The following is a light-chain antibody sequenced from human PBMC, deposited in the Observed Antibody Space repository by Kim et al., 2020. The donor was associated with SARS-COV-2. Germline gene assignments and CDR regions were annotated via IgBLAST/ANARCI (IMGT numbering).Light chain of an antibody. J-gene: IGLJ2*01. CDR3: SSRGSNHKVV. CDR1: SIRSEN. V-gene: IGLV3-19*01. Sequence: ALRQTVRITGQGHSIRSENANWYQQKPGQVPVIVINDKNNRPSEIRDRFSGSRTGNTATLTIAGAQEEDEADYYCSSRGSNHKVVFGAGTQLTVL. CDR2: DKN.